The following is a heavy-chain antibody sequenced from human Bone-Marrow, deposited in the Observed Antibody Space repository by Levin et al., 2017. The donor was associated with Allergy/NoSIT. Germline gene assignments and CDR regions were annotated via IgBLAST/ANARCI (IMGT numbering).Heavy chain of an antibody. J-gene: IGHJ3*02. Sequence: GGSLRLSCAASGFTFSSSGMHWVRQAPGRGLEWVAIISYDGTKTYYSESVEGRFTVSRDNSKDTLYLQMNSLRPKDTAVYYCTKAKYDSSWTDSFDIWGQGTMVTVSS. CDR3: TKAKYDSSWTDSFDI. D-gene: IGHD6-13*01. CDR2: ISYDGTKT. CDR1: GFTFSSSG. V-gene: IGHV3-30*18.